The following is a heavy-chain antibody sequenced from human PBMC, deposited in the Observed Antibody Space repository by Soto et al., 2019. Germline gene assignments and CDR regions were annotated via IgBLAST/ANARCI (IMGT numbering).Heavy chain of an antibody. V-gene: IGHV3-33*01. D-gene: IGHD6-13*01. Sequence: VGSLRLSCAASGFTFSSYGMHWVRQAPGKGLEWVAVIWYDGSKIYYADSVKGRFTISRDNSKSTLYPQMNSLRAEDTAVYYCARPLEQHQLGFGMDVWGQGSPVTVSS. J-gene: IGHJ6*01. CDR1: GFTFSSYG. CDR3: ARPLEQHQLGFGMDV. CDR2: IWYDGSKI.